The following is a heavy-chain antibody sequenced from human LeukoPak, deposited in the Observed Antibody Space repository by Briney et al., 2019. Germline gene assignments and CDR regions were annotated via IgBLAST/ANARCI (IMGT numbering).Heavy chain of an antibody. V-gene: IGHV1-18*04. CDR2: ISAYNGNT. Sequence: ASVKVSCKASGYTLTGYYMHWVRQAPGQGLEWMGWISAYNGNTNYAQKLQGRVTMTTDTSTSTAYMELRSLRSDDTAVYYCAREPDYDSLDYWGQGTLVTVSS. CDR1: GYTLTGYY. CDR3: AREPDYDSLDY. D-gene: IGHD3-22*01. J-gene: IGHJ4*02.